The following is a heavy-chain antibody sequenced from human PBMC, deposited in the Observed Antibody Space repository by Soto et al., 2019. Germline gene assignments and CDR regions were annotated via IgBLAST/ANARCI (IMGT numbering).Heavy chain of an antibody. D-gene: IGHD3-3*01. J-gene: IGHJ5*02. Sequence: PSETLSLTCTVSGGSISSHYWSWIRQPPGKGLKWIGYIYYSGSTNYNPSLKSRVTISVDTSKNQFSLKLSSVTAADTAVYYCARVFRFGVVGNNWFDPWGQGTLVTVSS. CDR3: ARVFRFGVVGNNWFDP. CDR1: GGSISSHY. CDR2: IYYSGST. V-gene: IGHV4-59*11.